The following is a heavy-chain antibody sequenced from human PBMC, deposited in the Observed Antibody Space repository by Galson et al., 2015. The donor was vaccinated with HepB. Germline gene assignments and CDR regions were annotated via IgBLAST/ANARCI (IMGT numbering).Heavy chain of an antibody. D-gene: IGHD1-7*01. CDR2: INPSGGST. CDR1: GYTFTSYY. Sequence: SVKVSCKASGYTFTSYYMHWVRQAPGQGLEWMGIINPSGGSTSYAQKLQGRVTMTRDTSTSTVYMELSSLRSEDTAVYYCARGRGELANYYYGMDVWGQGTTVTVSS. CDR3: ARGRGELANYYYGMDV. J-gene: IGHJ6*02. V-gene: IGHV1-46*04.